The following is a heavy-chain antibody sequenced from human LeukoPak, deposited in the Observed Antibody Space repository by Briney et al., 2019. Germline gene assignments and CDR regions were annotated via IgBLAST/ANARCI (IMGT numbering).Heavy chain of an antibody. CDR2: ISYDGSNK. Sequence: GGSLRLSCAASGFTFSSYGMHWVRQAPGKGLEWVAVISYDGSNKYYADSVKGRFTISRDNSKNTLYLQMNSLRAEDTAVYYCAKSRYYYDSSGYYTTFDYWGQGTLVTVSS. CDR3: AKSRYYYDSSGYYTTFDY. V-gene: IGHV3-30*18. D-gene: IGHD3-22*01. CDR1: GFTFSSYG. J-gene: IGHJ4*02.